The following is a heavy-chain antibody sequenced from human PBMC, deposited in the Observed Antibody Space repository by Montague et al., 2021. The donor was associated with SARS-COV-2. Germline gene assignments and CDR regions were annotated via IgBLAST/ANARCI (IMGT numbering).Heavy chain of an antibody. D-gene: IGHD5-12*01. Sequence: SETLSFTCTVSGGSMMSPSLHWDWIRQAPGKGLEWIGSIYYGGTTYFNPSLRSRVTLSVDTPRSQFSLELSSVTAADTAVYYCARADIVATGGFDYWGQGTLVTVSS. CDR1: GGSMMSPSLH. CDR2: IYYGGTT. J-gene: IGHJ4*02. V-gene: IGHV4-39*01. CDR3: ARADIVATGGFDY.